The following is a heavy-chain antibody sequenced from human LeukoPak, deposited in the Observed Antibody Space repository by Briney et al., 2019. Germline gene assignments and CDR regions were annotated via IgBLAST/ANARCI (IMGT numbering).Heavy chain of an antibody. CDR1: GGTLSRYA. CDR3: ARSLLRDFDWMVLYFDY. D-gene: IGHD3-9*01. Sequence: SWVTVSCLASGGTLSRYAISWVRQAPGQGLEWMGGIIPIIGTTNYAQKFQGRVTITADESTSTGYMELSSLRSEDTAVYYCARSLLRDFDWMVLYFDYWGQGTLVTVSS. J-gene: IGHJ4*02. CDR2: IIPIIGTT. V-gene: IGHV1-69*01.